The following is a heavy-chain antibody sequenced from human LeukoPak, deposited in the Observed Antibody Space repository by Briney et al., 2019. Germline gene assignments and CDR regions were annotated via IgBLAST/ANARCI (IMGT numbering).Heavy chain of an antibody. D-gene: IGHD3/OR15-3a*01. CDR2: SYYTGKN. J-gene: IGHJ4*02. Sequence: SETLSLTCAVSGGSINSHYWGWIRQPPGKGLQWIGDSYYTGKNNYNPSLKSRVTISLDTSKDHLSLKLTSVLAADTAIYYCVRRGTGWHYFDYWGQGILVTVSS. CDR3: VRRGTGWHYFDY. V-gene: IGHV4-59*08. CDR1: GGSINSHY.